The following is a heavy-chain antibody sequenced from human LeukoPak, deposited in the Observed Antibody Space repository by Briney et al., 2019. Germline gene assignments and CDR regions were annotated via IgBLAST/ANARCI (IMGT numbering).Heavy chain of an antibody. Sequence: GESLKISCQGSGYSFTSYWIGWVRQMPGKGLEWMGIIYPGDSDTRYSPSFQGQVTISADKSISTAYLQWSSLKASDTAMYYCARLTRPYYYYYGMDVWGQGTTVTVSS. J-gene: IGHJ6*02. D-gene: IGHD1-1*01. V-gene: IGHV5-51*01. CDR2: IYPGDSDT. CDR1: GYSFTSYW. CDR3: ARLTRPYYYYYGMDV.